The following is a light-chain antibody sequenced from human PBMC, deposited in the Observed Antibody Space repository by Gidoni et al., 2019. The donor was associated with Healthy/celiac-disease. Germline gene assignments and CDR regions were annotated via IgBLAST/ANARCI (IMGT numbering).Light chain of an antibody. J-gene: IGLJ3*02. Sequence: SYELTQPPPVSVSPGQTARITCSGDALPKQYAYWYQQKPGQAPVLVIYKDSERPSGIPERFSGSSSGTTVTLTISGVQAEDEADYYCQSADSSGTCWVFGGGTKLTVL. V-gene: IGLV3-25*03. CDR1: ALPKQY. CDR2: KDS. CDR3: QSADSSGTCWV.